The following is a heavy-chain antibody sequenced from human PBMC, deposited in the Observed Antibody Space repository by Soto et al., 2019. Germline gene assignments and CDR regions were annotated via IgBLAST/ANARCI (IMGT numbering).Heavy chain of an antibody. Sequence: GGSLRLSCAASGFTFSSYGLHWVRQDPGKGLERMAVISYDGSNKYYADSVKGRFTISRDNSKNTLYLQMNSLRAEDTAVYYCAKVQAQIAVAGLGYYFDYWGQGTLVTVSS. V-gene: IGHV3-30*18. CDR3: AKVQAQIAVAGLGYYFDY. CDR1: GFTFSSYG. CDR2: ISYDGSNK. D-gene: IGHD6-19*01. J-gene: IGHJ4*02.